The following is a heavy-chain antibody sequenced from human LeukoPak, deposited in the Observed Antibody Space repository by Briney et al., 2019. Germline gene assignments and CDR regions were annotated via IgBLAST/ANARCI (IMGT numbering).Heavy chain of an antibody. Sequence: GALRLSCTASGFTFGDYAMSWFRQAPGKGLEWVGFIRSKAYGGTTEYAASVKGRFTISRDDSKSIAYLQMNSLKTEDTAVYYCTRDRKGIVGATTFDYWGQGTLVTVSS. CDR2: IRSKAYGGTT. CDR1: GFTFGDYA. CDR3: TRDRKGIVGATTFDY. V-gene: IGHV3-49*03. J-gene: IGHJ4*02. D-gene: IGHD1-26*01.